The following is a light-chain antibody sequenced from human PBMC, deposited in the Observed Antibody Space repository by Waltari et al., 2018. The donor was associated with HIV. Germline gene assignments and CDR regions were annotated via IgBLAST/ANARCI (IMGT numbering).Light chain of an antibody. CDR3: QQSSSTPRYT. J-gene: IGKJ2*01. CDR2: LAS. V-gene: IGKV1-39*01. CDR1: QSISSH. Sequence: DIQMTQSPSSLYASVGDRVTITCRASQSISSHVNLFQQKPGKPPKLLIYLASRLQMRVPSRFSGGGAGTDFTLTISSLQPEDFATYFCQQSSSTPRYTFGQGTKLEIK.